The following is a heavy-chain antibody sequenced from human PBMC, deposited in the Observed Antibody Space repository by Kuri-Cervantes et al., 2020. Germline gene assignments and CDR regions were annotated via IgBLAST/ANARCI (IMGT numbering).Heavy chain of an antibody. CDR2: ISAYNGST. CDR1: GYTFTSYG. Sequence: ASVKVSCKASGYTFTSYGISWVRQAPGQGLEWMGWISAYNGSTNYAQKFQGRVTMTRDTSTSTVYMELSSLRSEDTAVYYCARETATVVVPAAMRGWFDPWGQGTLVTVSS. V-gene: IGHV1-18*01. J-gene: IGHJ5*02. D-gene: IGHD2-2*01. CDR3: ARETATVVVPAAMRGWFDP.